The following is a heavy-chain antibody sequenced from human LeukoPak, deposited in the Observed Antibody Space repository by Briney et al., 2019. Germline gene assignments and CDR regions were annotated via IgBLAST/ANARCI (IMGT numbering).Heavy chain of an antibody. CDR3: AREIIAAHNWFDP. CDR1: GGSISSGSYS. J-gene: IGHJ5*02. V-gene: IGHV4-61*02. Sequence: PSETLSLTCTASGGSISSGSYSWSWIRQPAGKGLEWIGRFYTSGSTNYNPSLKSRVTISVDTSKNQFSLKLSSVTAADTAVYYCAREIIAAHNWFDPWGQGTLVTVSS. CDR2: FYTSGST. D-gene: IGHD6-6*01.